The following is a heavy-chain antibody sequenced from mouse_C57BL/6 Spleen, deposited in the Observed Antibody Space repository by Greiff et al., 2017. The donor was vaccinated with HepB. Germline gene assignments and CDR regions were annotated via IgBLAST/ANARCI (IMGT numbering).Heavy chain of an antibody. CDR3: ARRIYDGYLYAMDY. CDR1: GYTFTDYN. CDR2: INPNNGGT. D-gene: IGHD2-3*01. Sequence: VQLKESGPELVKPGASVKIPCKASGYTFTDYNMDWVKQSHGKSLEWIGDINPNNGGTIYNQKFKGKATLTVDKSSSTAYMELRSLTSEDTAVYYCARRIYDGYLYAMDYWGQGTSVTVSS. J-gene: IGHJ4*01. V-gene: IGHV1-18*01.